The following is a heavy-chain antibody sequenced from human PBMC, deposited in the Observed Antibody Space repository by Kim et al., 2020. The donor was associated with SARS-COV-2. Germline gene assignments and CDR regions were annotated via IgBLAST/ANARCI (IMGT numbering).Heavy chain of an antibody. Sequence: YAQKFQGRVTMTRDTSISTAYMELSRLRSDDTAVYYCAREATWNYGAFDIWGQGTMVTVSS. D-gene: IGHD1-7*01. V-gene: IGHV1-2*02. CDR3: AREATWNYGAFDI. J-gene: IGHJ3*02.